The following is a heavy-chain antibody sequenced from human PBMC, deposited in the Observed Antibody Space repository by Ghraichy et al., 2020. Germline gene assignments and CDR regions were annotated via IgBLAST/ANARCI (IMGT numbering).Heavy chain of an antibody. V-gene: IGHV4-39*01. CDR2: IYYSGSS. D-gene: IGHD6-13*01. CDR3: ARHCHAEYIAAAGTGWFDP. Sequence: SETLSLTCTVSGGSISSTNYYWGWIRQPPGKGLEWIWCIYYSGSSYYNPSLKSRVTISVYTSKNQFSLKLNSVTAADTAVYFCARHCHAEYIAAAGTGWFDPWGQGTLVTFSS. J-gene: IGHJ5*02. CDR1: GGSISSTNYY.